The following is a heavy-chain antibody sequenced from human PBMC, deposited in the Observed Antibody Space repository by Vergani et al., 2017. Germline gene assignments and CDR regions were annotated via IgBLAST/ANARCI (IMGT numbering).Heavy chain of an antibody. D-gene: IGHD5-12*01. J-gene: IGHJ6*02. Sequence: EVQLLESGGDLVQPGGSLRLSCAASGFTFNHYAMNWVRQAPGKGLEWVSGISGSGGSTYYAGSVKGRFTISRDSSKNTLYLQMNSLSAEDTAVYYCAKANPRNSGYYYLYYYHAMDVWGQGTTVTVSS. CDR3: AKANPRNSGYYYLYYYHAMDV. CDR2: ISGSGGST. CDR1: GFTFNHYA. V-gene: IGHV3-23*01.